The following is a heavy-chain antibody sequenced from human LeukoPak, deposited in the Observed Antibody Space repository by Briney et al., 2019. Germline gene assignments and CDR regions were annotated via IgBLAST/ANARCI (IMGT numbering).Heavy chain of an antibody. D-gene: IGHD5-24*01. CDR2: IILIFGTA. CDR1: GGTFSIYA. V-gene: IGHV1-69*05. Sequence: SVKVSCKASGGTFSIYAISWVRQAPGQGLEWMGGIILIFGTANYAQKFQGRVTITTDESTSTAYMELSSLRCEDTAVYYCAVGRWLQKLGNSAYYYYYMDVWGKGTTVTVSS. CDR3: AVGRWLQKLGNSAYYYYYMDV. J-gene: IGHJ6*03.